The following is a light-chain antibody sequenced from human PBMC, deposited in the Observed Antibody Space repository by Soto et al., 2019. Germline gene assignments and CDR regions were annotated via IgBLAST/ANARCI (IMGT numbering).Light chain of an antibody. J-gene: IGLJ2*01. CDR3: AAWDDSLRGLE. V-gene: IGLV1-44*01. CDR1: SSNIGSNT. CDR2: NNS. Sequence: QSVLTQPPSASGTPGQMVTISCSGTSSNIGSNTLNCYQQLQGMTPKLLIYNNSQRPSGVPDRFSGSKSGTSAALAISGLQSEDEADYYCAAWDDSLRGLEFGGGTKLTVL.